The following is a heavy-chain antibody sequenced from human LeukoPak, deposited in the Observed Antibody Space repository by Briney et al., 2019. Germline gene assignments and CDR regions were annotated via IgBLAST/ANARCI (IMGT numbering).Heavy chain of an antibody. V-gene: IGHV3-43*02. D-gene: IGHD3-9*01. J-gene: IGHJ5*02. CDR2: ISGDGDDS. Sequence: GGSLRLSCAASGFSFEHFAMHWVRQVPGKGLEWVCLISGDGDDSSYPDFLKGRFTISRDNKKNVVYLQMNSLTTAGTGLYYSVKDTGAYQFLTGYEGENWLDPWGQGTLVTVSS. CDR1: GFSFEHFA. CDR3: VKDTGAYQFLTGYEGENWLDP.